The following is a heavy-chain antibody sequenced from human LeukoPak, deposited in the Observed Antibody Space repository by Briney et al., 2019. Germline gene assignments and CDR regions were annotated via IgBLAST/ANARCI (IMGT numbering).Heavy chain of an antibody. Sequence: ASVTVSCKASGYTFTVYFIHWVRQAPGQGLEWMGWINLNTGGTKYAQRFQGRVTMTKDTSITTAYMELSRLRSDDTAVYYCARGVTIRNDYWGQGTLVTVSS. D-gene: IGHD3-3*01. V-gene: IGHV1-2*02. CDR2: INLNTGGT. J-gene: IGHJ4*02. CDR3: ARGVTIRNDY. CDR1: GYTFTVYF.